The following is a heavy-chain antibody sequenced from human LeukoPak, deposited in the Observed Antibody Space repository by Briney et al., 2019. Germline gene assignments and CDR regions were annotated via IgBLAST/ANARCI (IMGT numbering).Heavy chain of an antibody. V-gene: IGHV3-23*01. Sequence: PGGSLRLSCAASGFTFSSYAMSWVRQAPGKGLEWVSAISGSGGSTYYADSVKGRFTISRDNSKSTLYLQMNSLRAEDTAVYYCARDSTQLWLRPNHGPIDYWGQGTLVTVSS. CDR3: ARDSTQLWLRPNHGPIDY. D-gene: IGHD5-18*01. CDR1: GFTFSSYA. J-gene: IGHJ4*02. CDR2: ISGSGGST.